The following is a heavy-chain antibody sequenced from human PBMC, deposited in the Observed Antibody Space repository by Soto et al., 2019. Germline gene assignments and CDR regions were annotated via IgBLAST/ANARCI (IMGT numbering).Heavy chain of an antibody. Sequence: QVQLVESGGGVVQPGRSLRLSCAAYGFTFSSYTMHWVRLAPGKGLEWVAAMSYDGSNDDYTDSVRGRFTISRDNSKATLDLQMNSLRPEDTAVYYCARGKYYFDFWGQGTLVTVPS. J-gene: IGHJ4*02. CDR1: GFTFSSYT. CDR2: MSYDGSND. CDR3: ARGKYYFDF. V-gene: IGHV3-30-3*01.